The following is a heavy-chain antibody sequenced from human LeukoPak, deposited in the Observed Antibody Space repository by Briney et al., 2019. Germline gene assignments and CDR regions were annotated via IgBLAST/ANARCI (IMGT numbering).Heavy chain of an antibody. Sequence: SETLSLTCTVSGVSISSSSYYWNWIRQPPAKGLEWIGNIKYGGSTYYNPSLKSRVTISVDTSKNQFSLKLSSVTAADTAVFYCARRIGGSAEIDYWGQGTLVTVSS. J-gene: IGHJ4*02. CDR1: GVSISSSSYY. CDR2: IKYGGST. D-gene: IGHD1-26*01. V-gene: IGHV4-39*01. CDR3: ARRIGGSAEIDY.